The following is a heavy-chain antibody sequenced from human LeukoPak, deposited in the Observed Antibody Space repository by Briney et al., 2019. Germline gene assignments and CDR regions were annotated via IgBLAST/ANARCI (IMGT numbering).Heavy chain of an antibody. D-gene: IGHD5-18*01. CDR2: INTAGSST. J-gene: IGHJ4*02. Sequence: GGSLRLSCAASGFTFSTYWMHWVRQAPGKGLVWVSRINTAGSSTYYADSVKGRFTISRDNAKNTLYLQMNSLRAEDTAVYYCARVGYSYGYYFDYWGQGTLVTVSS. CDR3: ARVGYSYGYYFDY. V-gene: IGHV3-74*01. CDR1: GFTFSTYW.